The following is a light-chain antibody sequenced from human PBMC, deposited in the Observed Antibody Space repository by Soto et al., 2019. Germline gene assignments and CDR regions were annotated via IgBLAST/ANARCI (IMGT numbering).Light chain of an antibody. CDR3: QQYDSYPRT. V-gene: IGKV1-16*02. CDR1: QGINNY. CDR2: AAT. J-gene: IGKJ1*01. Sequence: DVQMTQSPSSLSASVGDRVTITCRSSQGINNYLAWFQQKPGKTPTSLIYAATSLQSGVPSKFSGSGSGTDFTPTISSLQPEDVATYYCQQYDSYPRTFGQGTRVEIK.